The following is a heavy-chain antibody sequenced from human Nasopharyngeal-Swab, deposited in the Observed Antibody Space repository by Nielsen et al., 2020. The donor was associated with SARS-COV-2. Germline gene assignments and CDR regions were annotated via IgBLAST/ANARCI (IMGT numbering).Heavy chain of an antibody. V-gene: IGHV3-74*01. D-gene: IGHD7-27*01. CDR2: LNGDATTV. Sequence: GESLKISCAASGFTFSSSWLHWVRQAPGEGLVWVARLNGDATTVDYADSVKGRFTISRDNAKNTLYLQMNGPRDEDTAIYYCARAGEYRFDYWGQGTLVTVSS. CDR1: GFTFSSSW. J-gene: IGHJ4*02. CDR3: ARAGEYRFDY.